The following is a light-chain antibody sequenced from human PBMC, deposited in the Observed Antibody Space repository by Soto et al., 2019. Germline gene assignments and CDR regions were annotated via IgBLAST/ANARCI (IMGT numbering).Light chain of an antibody. CDR2: ETT. CDR3: QSYSIGLRGV. V-gene: IGLV1-40*01. Sequence: QPVLTQPPSVSGAPGQRVTISCTGSSSDIGAGYDVHWYQQVPGTAPKLLIYETTYRPSGVPDRFSGSKSGTSASLAITGLQAEDEADYYCQSYSIGLRGVFGTGTKVTVL. J-gene: IGLJ1*01. CDR1: SSDIGAGYD.